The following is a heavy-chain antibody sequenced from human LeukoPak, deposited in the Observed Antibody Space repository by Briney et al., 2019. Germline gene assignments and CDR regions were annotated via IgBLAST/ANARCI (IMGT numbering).Heavy chain of an antibody. V-gene: IGHV3-21*01. CDR2: ISSSSGYI. D-gene: IGHD3-22*01. J-gene: IGHJ4*02. CDR1: GFTFSSYG. CDR3: ARVRSDSSGYYLLDY. Sequence: GGSLRLSCAASGFTFSSYGMNWVRPAPGKGLEWVSSISSSSGYIYYADSVKGRFTISRDNAKNSLYLQMNSLRAEDTAVYYCARVRSDSSGYYLLDYWGQGTLVTVSS.